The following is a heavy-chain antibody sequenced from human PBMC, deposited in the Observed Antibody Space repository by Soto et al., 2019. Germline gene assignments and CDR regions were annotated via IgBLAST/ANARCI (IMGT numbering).Heavy chain of an antibody. Sequence: SETLSLTCAVYGGSFSGYYWSWIRQPPGKGLEWIGEINHSGSTNYNPSLKSRVTISVDTSKNQFSLKLSSVTAADTAVFYCARGLGRWVAAASPYYMDVWGKGTTVTVSS. D-gene: IGHD2-15*01. CDR2: INHSGST. CDR3: ARGLGRWVAAASPYYMDV. V-gene: IGHV4-34*01. CDR1: GGSFSGYY. J-gene: IGHJ6*03.